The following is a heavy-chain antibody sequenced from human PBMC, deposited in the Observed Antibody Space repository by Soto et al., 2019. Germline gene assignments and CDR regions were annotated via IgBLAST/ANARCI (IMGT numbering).Heavy chain of an antibody. Sequence: EVQLVESGGDLVQPGGSLRLSCAASGFSFSNYWMTWVRQAPGKGLEWVANIKNDGSDKYYGASVKGRFTISRDNAKNSLYLQMESLRAAATAVYYCARRELVSGGGECYSKYFQHWGQGTLVTVSS. CDR1: GFSFSNYW. CDR2: IKNDGSDK. J-gene: IGHJ1*01. D-gene: IGHD2-21*01. CDR3: ARRELVSGGGECYSKYFQH. V-gene: IGHV3-7*01.